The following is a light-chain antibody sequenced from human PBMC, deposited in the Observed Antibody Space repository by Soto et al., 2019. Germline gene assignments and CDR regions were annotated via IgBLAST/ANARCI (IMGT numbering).Light chain of an antibody. V-gene: IGKV3-20*01. CDR2: GSS. CDR3: QQFGSSPFT. CDR1: QSVSSSY. J-gene: IGKJ3*01. Sequence: EIVLTQSPGTLSLSPGERATLSCRASQSVSSSYLAWYQQKPGQAPMLLIYGSSSRATGIPDRFSGSGSGTDFTLTISRLEPEDFEVYYCQQFGSSPFTFGPGTKVDIK.